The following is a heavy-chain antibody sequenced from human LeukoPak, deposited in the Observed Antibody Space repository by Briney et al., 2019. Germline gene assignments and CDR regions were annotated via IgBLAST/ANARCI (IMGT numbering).Heavy chain of an antibody. CDR2: MNPNSGNT. J-gene: IGHJ2*01. D-gene: IGHD6-6*01. Sequence: ASVKVSCKASGYTFTSYDINWVRRAPGQGLEWMGWMNPNSGNTGHAQKFQGRVTITRNTSISTGYMELSSLRSEDTAVYYCARGRTSSSSRYFDLWGRGTLVTVPS. V-gene: IGHV1-8*03. CDR3: ARGRTSSSSRYFDL. CDR1: GYTFTSYD.